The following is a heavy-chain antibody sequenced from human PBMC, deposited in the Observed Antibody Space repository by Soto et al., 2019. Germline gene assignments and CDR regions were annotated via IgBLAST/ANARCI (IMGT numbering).Heavy chain of an antibody. CDR2: INAGNGNT. CDR3: ARDPVPAAIRGTYYYYGMDV. Sequence: ASVKVSCKASGYTFTSYPMHWVRQAPGQRLEWMGWINAGNGNTKYSQKFQGRVTITRDTSASTAYMELSSLRSEDTAVYYCARDPVPAAIRGTYYYYGMDVWGQGTTVTVSS. J-gene: IGHJ6*02. V-gene: IGHV1-3*01. D-gene: IGHD2-2*02. CDR1: GYTFTSYP.